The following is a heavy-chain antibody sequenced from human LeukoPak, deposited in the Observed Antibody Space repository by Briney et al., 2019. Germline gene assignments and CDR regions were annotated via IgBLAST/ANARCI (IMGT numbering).Heavy chain of an antibody. CDR3: ARDEYSSGRLDF. J-gene: IGHJ4*02. Sequence: PGGSLRLSCAASGFTLRSYAMHWVRQAPGKGLEWVAVISYDGINKYYADSVKGRFTISRDNSKNTLYLQMNSLRAEDTAVYYCARDEYSSGRLDFWGQGTLITVSS. CDR1: GFTLRSYA. CDR2: ISYDGINK. D-gene: IGHD6-19*01. V-gene: IGHV3-30-3*01.